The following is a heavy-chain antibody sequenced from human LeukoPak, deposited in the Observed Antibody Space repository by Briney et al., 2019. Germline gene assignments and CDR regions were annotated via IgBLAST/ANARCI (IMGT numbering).Heavy chain of an antibody. CDR3: ARERVLRT. CDR1: GFTFSTYG. J-gene: IGHJ5*02. CDR2: IWYDGSDK. Sequence: GGSLRPSCAASGFTFSTYGMHWVRQAPGKGLEWVAFIWYDGSDKYYADSVKGRFTISRDNSKNTLYLQMNSLRAEDTAVYYCARERVLRTWGQGTLVTVSS. D-gene: IGHD4/OR15-4a*01. V-gene: IGHV3-33*01.